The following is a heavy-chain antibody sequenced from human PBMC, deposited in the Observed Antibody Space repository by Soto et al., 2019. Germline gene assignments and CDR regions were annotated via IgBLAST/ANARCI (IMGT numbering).Heavy chain of an antibody. CDR2: ISADNGNT. Sequence: QVQLVQSGAEVKKPGASVKVSCKASGYTFTSYGISWVRQAPGQGLEWMGWISADNGNTNYAQTLQGRVTMTTDTTTSTAHMELRSQRSEDTAVHYCARDSTPPREWGQGTLGTVSS. CDR3: ARDSTPPRE. J-gene: IGHJ4*02. CDR1: GYTFTSYG. V-gene: IGHV1-18*01.